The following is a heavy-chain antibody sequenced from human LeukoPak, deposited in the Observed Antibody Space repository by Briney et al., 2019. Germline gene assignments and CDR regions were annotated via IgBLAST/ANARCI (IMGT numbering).Heavy chain of an antibody. Sequence: GGSLRLSCAASGFTFSSYGMHWVRQAPGKGLEWVSVIYSGGSTYYADSVKGRFTISRHNSKNTLYLQMNSLRAEDTAVYYCARDLGGSSRLGYYYGMDVWGQGTTVTVSS. J-gene: IGHJ6*02. CDR1: GFTFSSYG. CDR2: IYSGGST. V-gene: IGHV3-53*04. D-gene: IGHD6-13*01. CDR3: ARDLGGSSRLGYYYGMDV.